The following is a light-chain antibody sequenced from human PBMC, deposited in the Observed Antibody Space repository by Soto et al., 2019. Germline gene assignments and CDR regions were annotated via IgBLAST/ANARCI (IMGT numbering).Light chain of an antibody. V-gene: IGLV1-44*01. CDR2: SNS. J-gene: IGLJ2*01. CDR1: SFNIGSNT. CDR3: SAWDDNLNGVV. Sequence: VLTQPPSASGTPGQRVTISCSGSSFNIGSNTVNWYQQFPGKAPKFLIYSNSERPSGVPDRFSGSKSGTSASLAINGLQSDDEADYYCSAWDDNLNGVVFGGGTKLTVL.